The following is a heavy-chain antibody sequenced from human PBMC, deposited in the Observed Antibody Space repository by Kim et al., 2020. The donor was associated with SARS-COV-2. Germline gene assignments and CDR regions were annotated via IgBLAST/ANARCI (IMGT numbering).Heavy chain of an antibody. V-gene: IGHV3-30*04. CDR1: GFTFSTSP. CDR3: ARGGPYGSGSSIDN. J-gene: IGHJ4*02. CDR2: IAYDGDHK. Sequence: GESLKISCKASGFTFSTSPMHWVRQAPGKGLEWMTIIAYDGDHKVYADSVKGRFTISRDNSKNTVYLQMKDLRDEDTAVYFCARGGPYGSGSSIDNWGQGTLVTVSS. D-gene: IGHD3-10*01.